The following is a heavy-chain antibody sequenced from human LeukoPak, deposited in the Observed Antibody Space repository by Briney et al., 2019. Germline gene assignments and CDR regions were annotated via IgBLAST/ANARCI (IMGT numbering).Heavy chain of an antibody. J-gene: IGHJ4*02. D-gene: IGHD6-19*01. CDR2: INHSGST. CDR3: ARESTTVAGTFDY. Sequence: SETLSLTCAVYGGSYSGYYWSWIRQPPGKGLEWIGEINHSGSTNYNPSLKSRVTISVDTSKNQFSLKLSSVTAADTAMYYCARESTTVAGTFDYWGQGTLVTVSS. CDR1: GGSYSGYY. V-gene: IGHV4-34*01.